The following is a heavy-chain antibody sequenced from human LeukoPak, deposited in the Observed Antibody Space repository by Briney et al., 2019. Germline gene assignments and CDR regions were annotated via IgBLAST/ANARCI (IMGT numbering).Heavy chain of an antibody. V-gene: IGHV4-30-2*01. J-gene: IGHJ4*02. CDR1: GGSISSANYY. CDR2: VYHGGST. D-gene: IGHD6-19*01. CDR3: ARDFSSGWYP. Sequence: SETLFLTCTVSGGSISSANYYWSWIRQPPGKGPEWIGYVYHGGSTYYTPSLRSRVTISVDTSKNQFSLKLSSVTAADTAVYYCARDFSSGWYPWGQGTLVTVSS.